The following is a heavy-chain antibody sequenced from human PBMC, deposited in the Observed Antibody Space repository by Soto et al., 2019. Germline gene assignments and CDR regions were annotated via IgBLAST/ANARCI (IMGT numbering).Heavy chain of an antibody. CDR1: GGTFSSYA. D-gene: IGHD1-26*01. V-gene: IGHV1-69*13. J-gene: IGHJ3*02. CDR2: IIPIFGTA. CDR3: ARDSGSYYGRYAFDI. Sequence: SVKVSCKASGGTFSSYATSWVRQAPGQGLEWMGGIIPIFGTANYAQKFQGRVTITADESTSTAYMELSSLRSEDTAVYYCARDSGSYYGRYAFDIWGQGTMVTVSS.